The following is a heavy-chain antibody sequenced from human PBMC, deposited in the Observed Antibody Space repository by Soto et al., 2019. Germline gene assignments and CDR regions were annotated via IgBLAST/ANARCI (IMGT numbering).Heavy chain of an antibody. Sequence: ASVKVSCKASGYTFTSYGISWLRQAPGQGLEWMGWISAYNGNTNYAQKLQGRVTMTTDTSTSTAYMELRSLRSDDTAVYYCARDVFTIFGVVTPNDAFDIWGQGTMVTVSS. CDR3: ARDVFTIFGVVTPNDAFDI. CDR1: GYTFTSYG. D-gene: IGHD3-3*01. V-gene: IGHV1-18*01. J-gene: IGHJ3*02. CDR2: ISAYNGNT.